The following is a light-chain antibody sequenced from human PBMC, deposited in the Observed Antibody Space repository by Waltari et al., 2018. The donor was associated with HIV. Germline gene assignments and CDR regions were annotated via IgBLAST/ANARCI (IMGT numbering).Light chain of an antibody. CDR3: QQYYSTPRT. CDR1: QSVLYSSNNKNY. J-gene: IGKJ1*01. Sequence: DIVMTQSPDSLAVSLGERATINCKSSQSVLYSSNNKNYLAWYQQKPGQPPKLLIYWASTRESGVPDRFSGSGSGTDFTLTISSLQAEDVAVYYCQQYYSTPRTFSQGTKVEIK. V-gene: IGKV4-1*01. CDR2: WAS.